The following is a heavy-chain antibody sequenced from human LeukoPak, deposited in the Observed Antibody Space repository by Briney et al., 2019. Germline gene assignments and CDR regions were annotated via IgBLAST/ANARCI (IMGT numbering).Heavy chain of an antibody. Sequence: GRSLRLSCAASGFTFSTSAKHWVRQAPGKGLEWVAVISSDGSDTNYADSVEGRFTISRDNSKNTLYLEMNSLRSEDTAVYYCARDRCTSTTCYLFDYWGQGTLVIVSS. J-gene: IGHJ4*02. D-gene: IGHD2/OR15-2a*01. V-gene: IGHV3-30*04. CDR2: ISSDGSDT. CDR3: ARDRCTSTTCYLFDY. CDR1: GFTFSTSA.